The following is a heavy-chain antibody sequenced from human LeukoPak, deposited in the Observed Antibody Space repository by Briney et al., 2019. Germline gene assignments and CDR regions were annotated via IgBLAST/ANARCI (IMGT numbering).Heavy chain of an antibody. V-gene: IGHV3-74*01. Sequence: GGSLRLSCAASEFTYSSHWMHWVRQVPGKGLVYIAYIDNDGTNTNYADSVKGRFTISRDNAKNTLYLQMNSLRVEDTAVYYCVRDRPHNCFDPWGQGTLVTVSS. CDR2: IDNDGTNT. J-gene: IGHJ5*02. D-gene: IGHD6-6*01. CDR3: VRDRPHNCFDP. CDR1: EFTYSSHW.